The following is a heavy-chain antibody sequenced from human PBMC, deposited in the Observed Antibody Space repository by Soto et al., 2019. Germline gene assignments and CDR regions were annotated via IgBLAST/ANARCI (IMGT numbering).Heavy chain of an antibody. Sequence: QVQLMESGGGVVQPGGSLRLSCVVSGLSFGSYGMHWVRQAPGKGLEWVALISYDGSKKYYMDSVKGRFTISRDNSLGTLFLQMISLRPEDTAVYYCAKSRGVDNFYYGTDVWGQGTTVTVSS. D-gene: IGHD3-10*01. CDR3: AKSRGVDNFYYGTDV. V-gene: IGHV3-30*18. CDR1: GLSFGSYG. J-gene: IGHJ6*02. CDR2: ISYDGSKK.